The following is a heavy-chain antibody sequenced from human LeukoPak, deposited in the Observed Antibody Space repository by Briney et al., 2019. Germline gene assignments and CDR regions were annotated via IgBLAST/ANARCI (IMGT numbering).Heavy chain of an antibody. CDR3: ATPGMVRENWYFDL. Sequence: ASVKVSCKVSGYTLTELSMHWVRQAPGKGLEWMGGFDPEDGETIYAQKFQGRVTMTEDTSTDTAYMELSSLRPEDTAVYYCATPGMVRENWYFDLWGRGTLVTVSS. CDR1: GYTLTELS. CDR2: FDPEDGET. J-gene: IGHJ2*01. V-gene: IGHV1-24*01. D-gene: IGHD3-10*01.